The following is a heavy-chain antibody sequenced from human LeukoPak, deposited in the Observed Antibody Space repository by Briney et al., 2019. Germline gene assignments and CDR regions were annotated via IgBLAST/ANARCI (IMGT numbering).Heavy chain of an antibody. J-gene: IGHJ5*02. Sequence: GGSLRLSCAASGFTFSSYAMSWVRQAPGKGLEWVSAISGSGGSTYYADSVKGRFTISRDNSKNTLYLHMNSLRAEDTAVYYCAKDLGMGRGVNWFDPWGQGTLVTVSS. CDR1: GFTFSSYA. CDR2: ISGSGGST. D-gene: IGHD3-10*01. CDR3: AKDLGMGRGVNWFDP. V-gene: IGHV3-23*01.